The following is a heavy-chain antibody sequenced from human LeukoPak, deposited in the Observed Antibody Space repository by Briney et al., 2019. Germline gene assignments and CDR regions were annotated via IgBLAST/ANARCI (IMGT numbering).Heavy chain of an antibody. Sequence: LSLTCTVSGGSISSYYWSWIRQAPGKGLEWVSYISSSGSTIYYADSVKGRFTISRDNAKNSLYLQMNSLRAEDTAVYYCARDLREGYEDIWGQGTMVTVSS. CDR2: ISSSGSTI. V-gene: IGHV3-11*01. D-gene: IGHD3-16*01. CDR3: ARDLREGYEDI. J-gene: IGHJ3*02. CDR1: GGSISSYY.